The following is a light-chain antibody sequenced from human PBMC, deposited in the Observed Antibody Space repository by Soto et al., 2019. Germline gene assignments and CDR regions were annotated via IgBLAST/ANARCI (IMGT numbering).Light chain of an antibody. Sequence: QSALTQPASVSGSPGQSITISCTGTSSDVGGYNYVSWYQQHPGKAPKLMICEVSNRPSRVSNRFSGSKSGNTASLTISGLQAEDEADYYCSSYTRSSTPYVYGTGTKVTVL. CDR2: EVS. CDR1: SSDVGGYNY. J-gene: IGLJ1*01. CDR3: SSYTRSSTPYV. V-gene: IGLV2-14*01.